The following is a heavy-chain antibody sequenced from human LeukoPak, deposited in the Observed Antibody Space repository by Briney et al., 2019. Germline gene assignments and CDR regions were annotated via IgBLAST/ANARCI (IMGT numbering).Heavy chain of an antibody. CDR2: IYYSGST. CDR3: ARGEAAEFDP. CDR1: GGSISSYY. V-gene: IGHV4-59*01. J-gene: IGHJ5*02. Sequence: SETLSLTCTVSGGSISSYYWSWIRQPPGKGLEWIGYIYYSGSTNYNPSLKSRVTISVDTSKNQFSLKLSSVTAADTAVYYCARGEAAEFDPWGQETLVTVSS. D-gene: IGHD6-13*01.